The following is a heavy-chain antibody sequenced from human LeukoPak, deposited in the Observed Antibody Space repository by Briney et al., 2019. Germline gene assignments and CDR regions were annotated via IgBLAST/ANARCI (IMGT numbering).Heavy chain of an antibody. Sequence: GESLKIPCKGSGYTFTSYWIGWVRQMPGKGLEWMGIIYPGDSDTRYSPSFQGQVTISTDKSISTAYLQWSSLKASDTAMYYCARLFGLSSGYVSRFDPWGQGTLVTVSS. J-gene: IGHJ5*02. CDR3: ARLFGLSSGYVSRFDP. V-gene: IGHV5-51*01. CDR1: GYTFTSYW. CDR2: IYPGDSDT. D-gene: IGHD3-22*01.